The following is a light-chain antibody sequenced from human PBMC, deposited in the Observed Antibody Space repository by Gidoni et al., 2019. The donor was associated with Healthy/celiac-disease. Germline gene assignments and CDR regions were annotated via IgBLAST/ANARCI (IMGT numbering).Light chain of an antibody. V-gene: IGKV3-20*01. CDR2: GAS. CDR3: QQYGSSLTWT. Sequence: EIVLTQSPGTLSLSPGERATLSCRASQSVSSSYLAWYQQKPGQAPRLLIYGASSRATGIPDRFSGSWSGTDFTLTISRLEPEDFAVYYCQQYGSSLTWTFGQGTKVEI. CDR1: QSVSSSY. J-gene: IGKJ1*01.